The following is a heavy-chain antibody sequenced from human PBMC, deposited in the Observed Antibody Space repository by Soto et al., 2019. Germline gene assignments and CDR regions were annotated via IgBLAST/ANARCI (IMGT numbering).Heavy chain of an antibody. J-gene: IGHJ4*02. D-gene: IGHD6-6*01. CDR1: GFTFSSYW. CDR3: ARDGRIAARPKYFDY. V-gene: IGHV3-7*01. CDR2: IKQDGSEK. Sequence: GSLRLSCAASGFTFSSYWMSWVRQAPGKGLEWVANIKQDGSEKYYVDSVKGRFTISRDNAKNSLYLQMNSLRAEDTAVYYCARDGRIAARPKYFDYWGQGTLVTVSS.